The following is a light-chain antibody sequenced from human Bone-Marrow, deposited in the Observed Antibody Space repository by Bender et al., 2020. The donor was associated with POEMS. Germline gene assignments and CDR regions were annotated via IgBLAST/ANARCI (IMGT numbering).Light chain of an antibody. CDR3: QVWDNSTVV. J-gene: IGLJ2*01. Sequence: SYDLTQPPSVSVSPGQTATITCSGDKLGDRFASWYQQKPGRSPVLVIYQDTKRPSGIPERFSGSNSGNTATLTIIGTQDMDEADYYCQVWDNSTVVFGGGTKVIVL. CDR2: QDT. V-gene: IGLV3-1*01. CDR1: KLGDRF.